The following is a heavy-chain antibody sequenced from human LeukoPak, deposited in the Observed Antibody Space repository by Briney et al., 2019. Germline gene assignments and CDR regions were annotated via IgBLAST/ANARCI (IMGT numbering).Heavy chain of an antibody. J-gene: IGHJ6*02. D-gene: IGHD6-13*01. CDR2: IYYSGNT. Sequence: SETLSLTCTVSGGSISGYYWSWIRQPPGKGLEWIGYIYYSGNTNYNPSLKTRVTISVDTSKNQVSLKLSSVTAADTAVYYCARRLAAAGHYYHYYGMDVWGQGTTVSVSS. V-gene: IGHV4-59*08. CDR3: ARRLAAAGHYYHYYGMDV. CDR1: GGSISGYY.